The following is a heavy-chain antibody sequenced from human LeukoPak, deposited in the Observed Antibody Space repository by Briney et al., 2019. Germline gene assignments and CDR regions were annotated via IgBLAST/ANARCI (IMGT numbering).Heavy chain of an antibody. CDR3: ARADCSGGSCYFHQNQPADY. J-gene: IGHJ4*02. CDR1: GFTFRSYA. D-gene: IGHD2-15*01. Sequence: GGPLRLSCAASGFTFRSYAMHWVRQAPGKGLEWVAVISYEGSNKYYAHSVKGRFTISRHNSKNTLYLQMNSLRAGDRAVYYCARADCSGGSCYFHQNQPADYWGEGTLVTVSS. V-gene: IGHV3-30*04. CDR2: ISYEGSNK.